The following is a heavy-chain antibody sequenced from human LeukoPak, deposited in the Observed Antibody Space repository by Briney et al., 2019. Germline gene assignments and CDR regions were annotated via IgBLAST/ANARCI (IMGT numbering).Heavy chain of an antibody. D-gene: IGHD4-17*01. CDR1: GGSISCYY. V-gene: IGHV4-59*08. CDR3: ARSHYGDYSEPSGWFDP. CDR2: IYYSGTT. Sequence: SETLSLTCTVSGGSISCYYWSWIRQPPGKGLEWIGYIYYSGTTNYNPSLESRVTISVDTSKNQFSLKLTSVTAADTAVYYCARSHYGDYSEPSGWFDPWGQGTLVTVSS. J-gene: IGHJ5*02.